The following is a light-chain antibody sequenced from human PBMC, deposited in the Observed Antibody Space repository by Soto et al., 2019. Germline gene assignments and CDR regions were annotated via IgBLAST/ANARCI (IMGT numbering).Light chain of an antibody. V-gene: IGKV3-20*01. CDR3: QQYSSGM. J-gene: IGKJ1*01. CDR1: QSVDSNY. CDR2: GGS. Sequence: IVLTQSPGTLSLSPGERATLSCRGSQSVDSNYLAWYQQKPGQAPRLLIYGGSRRATGIPARFSGGGSGTNSTLTITSLKPEDYAVDYCQQYSSGMFGQGTKVDI.